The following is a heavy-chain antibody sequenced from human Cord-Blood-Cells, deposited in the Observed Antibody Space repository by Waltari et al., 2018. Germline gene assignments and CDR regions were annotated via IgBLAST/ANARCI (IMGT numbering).Heavy chain of an antibody. Sequence: QVQLQESGPGLVKPSETLSLTCTVSGYSISSGYYWGWIRQPPGKGLEWIGSIYHSGSTYYNPSLKSRVTISVDTSKNQLSLKLSSVTAADTAVYYCARDSEAYCGGDCYDSSFDYWGQGTLVTVSS. D-gene: IGHD2-21*01. CDR3: ARDSEAYCGGDCYDSSFDY. CDR1: GYSISSGYY. CDR2: IYHSGST. J-gene: IGHJ4*02. V-gene: IGHV4-38-2*02.